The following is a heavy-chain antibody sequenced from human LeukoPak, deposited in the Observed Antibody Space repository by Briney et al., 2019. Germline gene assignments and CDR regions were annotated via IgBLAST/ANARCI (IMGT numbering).Heavy chain of an antibody. D-gene: IGHD1-26*01. CDR1: GFTFSSYS. CDR3: AREGRGRELDYYMDV. Sequence: GGSLRLSCAASGFTFSSYSMNWVRQAPGKGLEWVSYISSSSSTIYYADSVKGRFTISRDNSKNTLYLQMNSPRAEDTAVYYCAREGRGRELDYYMDVWGKGTTVTVSS. V-gene: IGHV3-48*01. J-gene: IGHJ6*03. CDR2: ISSSSSTI.